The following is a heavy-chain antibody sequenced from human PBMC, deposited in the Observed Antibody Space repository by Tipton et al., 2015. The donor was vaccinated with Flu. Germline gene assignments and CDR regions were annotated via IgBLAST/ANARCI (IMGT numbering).Heavy chain of an antibody. CDR1: DYSISSGYY. V-gene: IGHV4-31*03. CDR2: IYYSGST. Sequence: TLSLTCTVSDYSISSGYYWGWFRQLPGKGLEWIGCIYYSGSTYYKSSLRSRLSISVDTSRNLFSLTLNSVTAADTAIYYCARDQGFGDGLTYDYYAMDVWGQGTTVTVSS. D-gene: IGHD3-10*01. J-gene: IGHJ6*02. CDR3: ARDQGFGDGLTYDYYAMDV.